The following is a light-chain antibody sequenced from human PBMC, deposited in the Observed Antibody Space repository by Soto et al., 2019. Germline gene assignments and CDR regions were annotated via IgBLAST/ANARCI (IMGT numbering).Light chain of an antibody. Sequence: QSVLTQPPSVSAAPGQKVTISCSGSSANIGGNYVSWYQHIPGTAPKLVIYDSDKRPSEIPDRFSGSKSGTSATLDITGLQTGDEADCYCGAWYGSLSVVLFGGGTKLTVL. V-gene: IGLV1-51*01. CDR1: SANIGGNY. CDR3: GAWYGSLSVVL. J-gene: IGLJ2*01. CDR2: DSD.